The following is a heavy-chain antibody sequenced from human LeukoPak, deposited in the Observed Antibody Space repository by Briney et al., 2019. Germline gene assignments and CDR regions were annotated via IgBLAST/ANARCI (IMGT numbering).Heavy chain of an antibody. J-gene: IGHJ4*02. V-gene: IGHV3-48*03. Sequence: GGSLRLSCAASRFTFSSYEMNWVRQAPGKGLEWVSYISSSGSTIYYADSVKGRFTISRDNAKNSLYLQMNSLRAEDTAVYYCARDRRHYYDSSGYYYEDYWGQGTLVTVSS. CDR1: RFTFSSYE. D-gene: IGHD3-22*01. CDR3: ARDRRHYYDSSGYYYEDY. CDR2: ISSSGSTI.